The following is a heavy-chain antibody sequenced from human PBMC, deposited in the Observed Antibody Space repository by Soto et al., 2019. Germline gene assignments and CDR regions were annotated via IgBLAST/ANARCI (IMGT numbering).Heavy chain of an antibody. V-gene: IGHV1-69*13. J-gene: IGHJ4*02. CDR1: GGTFSTYT. CDR2: IIPIFGTA. CDR3: AREGGYYDSSSYYYGYHFFEY. Sequence: WASVKVSCKSSGGTFSTYTFNWVRQAPGQGLEWMGGIIPIFGTADYAQKFQGRVTITADESTSTVYLDLSSLRSEDTATYYCAREGGYYDSSSYYYGYHFFEYWGQGSLVTVSS. D-gene: IGHD3-22*01.